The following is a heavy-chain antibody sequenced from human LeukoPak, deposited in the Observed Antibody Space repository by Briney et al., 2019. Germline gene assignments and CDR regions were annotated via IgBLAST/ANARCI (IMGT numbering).Heavy chain of an antibody. CDR1: GFTFSSYS. D-gene: IGHD6-13*01. CDR3: ARDGSPGIAAGRWFDP. J-gene: IGHJ5*02. Sequence: GGSLRLSCAASGFTFSSYSMNWVRQAPGKGLEWVSSISSSSSYIYYADSVKGRFTISRDNAKNSPYLQMNSLRAEDTAVYYCARDGSPGIAAGRWFDPWGQGTLVTVSS. CDR2: ISSSSSYI. V-gene: IGHV3-21*01.